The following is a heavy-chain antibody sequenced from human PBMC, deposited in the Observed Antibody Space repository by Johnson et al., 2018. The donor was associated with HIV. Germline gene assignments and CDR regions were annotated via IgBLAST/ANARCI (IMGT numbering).Heavy chain of an antibody. J-gene: IGHJ3*02. CDR3: ARAYPGVAVAVGAFDI. CDR1: GFSFDDYA. V-gene: IGHV3-43D*03. Sequence: VQLVESGGVVVQPGGSLRLSCAASGFSFDDYAMHWVRQVPGKGLEWVSFISWDGGSTYYGDSVKGRFTISRDNAKNSLYLQMNSLGAEDTAVFYCARAYPGVAVAVGAFDIWGQGTMVTVFS. CDR2: ISWDGGST. D-gene: IGHD6-19*01.